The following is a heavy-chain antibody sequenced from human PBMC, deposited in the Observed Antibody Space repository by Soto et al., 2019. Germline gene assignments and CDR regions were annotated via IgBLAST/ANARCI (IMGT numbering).Heavy chain of an antibody. Sequence: SETLSLTCAVYGGSFSGYYWSWIRQPPGKGLEWIGEINHSGSTNYNPSLKSRVTISVDTSKNQFSLKLSSVTAADTAVYYCARAFNSGIAAAGNRRRNYYYYGMDVWGQGTTVTVSS. J-gene: IGHJ6*02. D-gene: IGHD6-13*01. CDR1: GGSFSGYY. CDR3: ARAFNSGIAAAGNRRRNYYYYGMDV. CDR2: INHSGST. V-gene: IGHV4-34*01.